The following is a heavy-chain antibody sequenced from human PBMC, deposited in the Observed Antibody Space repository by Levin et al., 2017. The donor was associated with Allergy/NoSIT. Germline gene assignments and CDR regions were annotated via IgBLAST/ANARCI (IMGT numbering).Heavy chain of an antibody. Sequence: GGSLRLSCAASGFTVGDYAMHWVRQAPGKGLEWVSGINWNRDKIGYADSVRARFTISRDNAKNSLYLQMNSLGPEDTALYYCAKGLNWGSPNTFDYWGQGTLVTVSS. CDR3: AKGLNWGSPNTFDY. CDR1: GFTVGDYA. CDR2: INWNRDKI. V-gene: IGHV3-9*01. D-gene: IGHD7-27*01. J-gene: IGHJ4*02.